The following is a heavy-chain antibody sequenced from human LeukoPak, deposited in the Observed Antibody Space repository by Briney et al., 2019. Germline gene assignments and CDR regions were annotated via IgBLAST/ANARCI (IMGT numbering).Heavy chain of an antibody. CDR2: ISAYNGNT. D-gene: IGHD2-2*01. Sequence: ASVKVSCKAPGYTFTSYGISWVRQAPGQGLEWMGWISAYNGNTNYAQKLQGRVTMTTDTSTSTAYMELRSLRSDDTAVYYCARDLVVPAAIPYYYYGMDVWGQGTTVTVSS. CDR1: GYTFTSYG. CDR3: ARDLVVPAAIPYYYYGMDV. V-gene: IGHV1-18*01. J-gene: IGHJ6*02.